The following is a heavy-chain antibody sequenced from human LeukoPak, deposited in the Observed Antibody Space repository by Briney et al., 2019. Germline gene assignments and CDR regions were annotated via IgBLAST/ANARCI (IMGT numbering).Heavy chain of an antibody. Sequence: GGSLRLSCVASGFTFNNYWMDWVRQALGKGLEWVASIKPDGSQKDYVDSVKGRFTISRDNGKNSLYLQMNSLRAEDTAVYYCAELGITMIGGVWGKGTTVTISS. V-gene: IGHV3-7*01. CDR1: GFTFNNYW. D-gene: IGHD3-10*02. J-gene: IGHJ6*04. CDR3: AELGITMIGGV. CDR2: IKPDGSQK.